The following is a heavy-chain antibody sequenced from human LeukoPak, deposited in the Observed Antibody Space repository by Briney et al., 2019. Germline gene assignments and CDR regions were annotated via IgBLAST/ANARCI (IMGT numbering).Heavy chain of an antibody. CDR2: INHSGST. Sequence: SETLSLTCAVYGGSFSGYYWSWIRQPPGKGLEWIGEINHSGSTNYNPSLKSRVTISVDTSKNQFPLKLSPVTAADTAVYYCARAPGYCSGGSCHSGWFDPWGQGTLVTVSS. CDR3: ARAPGYCSGGSCHSGWFDP. CDR1: GGSFSGYY. D-gene: IGHD2-15*01. V-gene: IGHV4-34*01. J-gene: IGHJ5*02.